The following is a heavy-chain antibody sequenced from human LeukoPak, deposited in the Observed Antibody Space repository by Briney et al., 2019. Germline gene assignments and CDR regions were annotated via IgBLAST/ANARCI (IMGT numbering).Heavy chain of an antibody. Sequence: SETLSLTCTVSGGSISSGGYYWSWIRQPPGKGLEWIGEIYHSGNTNYNPSLKSRVTISVDKSKNQFSLKLNSVTAADTAVYYCARVAVDTAMGLDYWGQGTLVTVSS. D-gene: IGHD5-18*01. CDR3: ARVAVDTAMGLDY. J-gene: IGHJ4*02. CDR1: GGSISSGGYY. CDR2: IYHSGNT. V-gene: IGHV4-30-2*01.